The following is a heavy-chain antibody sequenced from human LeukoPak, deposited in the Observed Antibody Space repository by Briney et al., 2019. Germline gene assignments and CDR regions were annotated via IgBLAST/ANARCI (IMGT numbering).Heavy chain of an antibody. D-gene: IGHD6-19*01. Sequence: EASVKVSRKASGYTFTSYDINWVRQATGQGLEWMGWMNPNSGNTGYAQKFQGRVTMTRNTSISTAYMELSSLRSEDTAVYYCARVDSSGWYGNYYFDYWGQGTLVTVSS. CDR3: ARVDSSGWYGNYYFDY. CDR2: MNPNSGNT. CDR1: GYTFTSYD. J-gene: IGHJ4*02. V-gene: IGHV1-8*01.